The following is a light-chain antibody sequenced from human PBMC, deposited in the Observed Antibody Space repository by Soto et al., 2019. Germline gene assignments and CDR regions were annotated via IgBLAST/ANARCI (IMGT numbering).Light chain of an antibody. Sequence: EIVMTQSPATLSVSPGETATLSWRASQRVGINLAWYQQKPGQAPRLLIYSASTRASGIPDRFSGSGSGTEFNLTISSLQSEDFALFYCQQYDGWPRTFGQGTKVDIK. V-gene: IGKV3-15*01. CDR2: SAS. J-gene: IGKJ1*01. CDR1: QRVGIN. CDR3: QQYDGWPRT.